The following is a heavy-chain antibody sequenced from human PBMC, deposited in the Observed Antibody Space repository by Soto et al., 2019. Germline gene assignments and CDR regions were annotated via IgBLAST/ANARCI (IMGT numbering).Heavy chain of an antibody. J-gene: IGHJ5*02. D-gene: IGHD1-26*01. V-gene: IGHV4-4*02. CDR1: GGSISSSNW. Sequence: PSETLSLTCAVSGGSISSSNWWSWVRQPPGKGLEWIGEIYHSGSTNYNPSLKSRVTISVDKSKNQFSLKLSSVTAADTAVYYCARGNLGGKVKYWFDPWGQGTRVPVSS. CDR3: ARGNLGGKVKYWFDP. CDR2: IYHSGST.